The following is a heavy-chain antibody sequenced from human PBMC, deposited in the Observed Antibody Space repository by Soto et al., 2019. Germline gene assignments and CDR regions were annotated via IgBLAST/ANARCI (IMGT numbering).Heavy chain of an antibody. CDR2: INGGGDTT. CDR3: AKQAFRRTNGTT. V-gene: IGHV3-23*01. J-gene: IGHJ4*02. D-gene: IGHD1-1*01. CDR1: GFTFSNYA. Sequence: PGGSLRLSCAASGFTFSNYAMGCVRQAPGKGLEWASLINGGGDTTYYADSVKGRFTASRENSKSIVYLQMTSLRVDDTAVFYCAKQAFRRTNGTTWGQGTLVTVSS.